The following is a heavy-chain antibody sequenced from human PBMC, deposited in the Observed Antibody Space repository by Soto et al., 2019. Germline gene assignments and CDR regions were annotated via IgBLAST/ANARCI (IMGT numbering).Heavy chain of an antibody. CDR2: IYWDDAQ. Sequence: QITLKESGPTLVKPTQTLTLTCTFSGFSLSTDGVGVGWIRQPPGKALEWLALIYWDDAQRYSPSLKTRLTINRDTAKNQWVITMTNMDPVDTATYYCGHAYGGTSWPNDAFDVWGQGTVVTVSS. D-gene: IGHD2-21*01. V-gene: IGHV2-5*02. CDR3: GHAYGGTSWPNDAFDV. J-gene: IGHJ3*01. CDR1: GFSLSTDGVG.